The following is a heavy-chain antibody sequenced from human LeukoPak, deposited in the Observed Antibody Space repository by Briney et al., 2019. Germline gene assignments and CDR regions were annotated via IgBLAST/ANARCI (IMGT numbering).Heavy chain of an antibody. D-gene: IGHD3-10*01. CDR1: GFTFNSYA. CDR3: ARDQSPGYFDY. Sequence: GRSLRLSCAASGFTFNSYAMHWVRQAPGKGLEWVAVISHDGSKKYYAESVKGRFTMSRDNSKNTPYLQMNSLRAEDTAVYYCARDQSPGYFDYWGQGTLVTVSS. CDR2: ISHDGSKK. J-gene: IGHJ4*02. V-gene: IGHV3-30-3*01.